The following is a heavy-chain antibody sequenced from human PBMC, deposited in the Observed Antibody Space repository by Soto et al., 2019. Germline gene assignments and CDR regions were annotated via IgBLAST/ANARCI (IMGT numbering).Heavy chain of an antibody. Sequence: GGSLRLSCAASGFTFSSHWMHWVRQAPGKGLVWVSRINSDGSSTSYADSVRGRVTISRDNAKNSLYLQMNSLRAEDTAVYYCARALESSGWYPVFGYWGQGTLVTVSS. D-gene: IGHD6-19*01. CDR3: ARALESSGWYPVFGY. CDR1: GFTFSSHW. V-gene: IGHV3-74*01. CDR2: INSDGSST. J-gene: IGHJ4*02.